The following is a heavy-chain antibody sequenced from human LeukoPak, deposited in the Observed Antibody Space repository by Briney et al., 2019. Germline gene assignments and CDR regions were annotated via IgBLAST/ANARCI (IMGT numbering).Heavy chain of an antibody. CDR1: GFTFGDYA. Sequence: GGSLRLSCTASGFTFGDYAMSWFRQAPGKGLEWVGFIRSKAYGGTTEYAASVKGRFTISRDDSKSIAYLQMNSLKTEDTAVYYCTRDEGPRNYYDILTGYYTPLFDYWGQGTLVTVSS. D-gene: IGHD3-9*01. J-gene: IGHJ4*02. CDR2: IRSKAYGGTT. CDR3: TRDEGPRNYYDILTGYYTPLFDY. V-gene: IGHV3-49*03.